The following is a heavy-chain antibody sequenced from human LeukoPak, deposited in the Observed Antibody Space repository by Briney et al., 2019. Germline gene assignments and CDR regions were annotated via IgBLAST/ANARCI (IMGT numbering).Heavy chain of an antibody. CDR1: RASISSYY. D-gene: IGHD3-3*01. Sequence: SETLSLTCTVSRASISSYYWSWIRLPPGKGLQWMGHIYYTGSTNYHPSLKSRVTMSVHTSKNQFSLNLNSVAAADTAVYYCARQQRDALFGVVMGFGFDYWGPGILVTVSS. J-gene: IGHJ4*02. V-gene: IGHV4-59*01. CDR2: IYYTGST. CDR3: ARQQRDALFGVVMGFGFDY.